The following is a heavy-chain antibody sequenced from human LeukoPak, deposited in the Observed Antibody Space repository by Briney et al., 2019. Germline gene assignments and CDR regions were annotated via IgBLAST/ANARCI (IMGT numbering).Heavy chain of an antibody. CDR3: AKEYRYCSGGSCYSGEDAFDI. CDR2: ISASGGKT. V-gene: IGHV3-23*01. D-gene: IGHD2-15*01. CDR1: GFTFSSYF. Sequence: PGGSLRLSCAASGFTFSSYFMSWVRQAPGKGLEWVSSISASGGKTYYTDSVKGRFTISRDNSKNTLYLQMNSLRAEDTAVYYCAKEYRYCSGGSCYSGEDAFDIWGQGTMVTVSS. J-gene: IGHJ3*02.